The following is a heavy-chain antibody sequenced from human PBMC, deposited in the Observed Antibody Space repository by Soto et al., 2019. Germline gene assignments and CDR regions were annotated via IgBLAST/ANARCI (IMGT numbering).Heavy chain of an antibody. V-gene: IGHV3-15*01. CDR1: GFTFSDAW. CDR3: ARDGEEQLVGGAGYYYGMDV. Sequence: GGSLRLSCAVSGFTFSDAWMSWVRQAPGKGLEWVGRIKRKIDGGATDYTAPVKGRFIISRDDSKNTLYLQMNSLRAEDTAVYYCARDGEEQLVGGAGYYYGMDVWGQGTTVTVSS. CDR2: IKRKIDGGAT. J-gene: IGHJ6*02. D-gene: IGHD6-6*01.